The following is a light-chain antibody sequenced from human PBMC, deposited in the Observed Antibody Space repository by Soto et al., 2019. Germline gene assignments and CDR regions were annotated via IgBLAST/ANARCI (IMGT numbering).Light chain of an antibody. V-gene: IGLV2-14*01. J-gene: IGLJ1*01. CDR1: NSDVGGHNY. CDR3: SSFSSTSTLYV. CDR2: EVS. Sequence: QSVLTQPASVSGSPGQSITISCTGTNSDVGGHNYVSWYQHHPGKAPKLMIYEVSNRPSGVSNRFSGSKSGNTASLTISGFKAEDEADYYCSSFSSTSTLYVVGTGTKVTVL.